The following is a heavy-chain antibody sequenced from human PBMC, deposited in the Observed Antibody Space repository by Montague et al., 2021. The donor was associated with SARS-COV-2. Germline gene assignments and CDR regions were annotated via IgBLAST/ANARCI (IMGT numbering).Heavy chain of an antibody. D-gene: IGHD5-18*01. CDR1: GFTFSSDA. Sequence: SLRLSCAASGFTFSSDAMHWVRQAPGKELEWVAVISYDGSNKYYADSVKGRFTISRDNSKNTLYLQMNSLRAEDTAVYYCAAPMVKDYWGQGTLVTVSS. V-gene: IGHV3-30-3*01. CDR3: AAPMVKDY. CDR2: ISYDGSNK. J-gene: IGHJ4*02.